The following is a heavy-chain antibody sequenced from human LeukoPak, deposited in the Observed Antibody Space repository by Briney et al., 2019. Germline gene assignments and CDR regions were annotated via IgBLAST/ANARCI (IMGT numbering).Heavy chain of an antibody. V-gene: IGHV3-21*04. J-gene: IGHJ3*01. CDR2: ITSSTNYI. Sequence: GGSLRLSCAASGFVFNSYTMHWVRQAPGKGLEWVSSITSSTNYIYYADSVKGRFTISRDNAKNSLYLQMNSLRAEDTALYYCAREEGDGFDVWGQGTMVTVSS. CDR3: AREEGDGFDV. CDR1: GFVFNSYT.